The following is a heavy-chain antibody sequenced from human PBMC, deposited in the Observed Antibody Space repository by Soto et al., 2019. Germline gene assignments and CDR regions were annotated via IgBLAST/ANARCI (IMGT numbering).Heavy chain of an antibody. CDR1: GYTFTSYD. D-gene: IGHD3-3*01. J-gene: IGHJ6*03. CDR3: AREGGKYDFWSGYYYYYMDV. CDR2: MKPNRGNT. V-gene: IGHV1-8*01. Sequence: ASVKVSCKGSGYTFTSYDIKWVGQATGKRHERRGGMKPNRGNTGYAQKFQGRVTMTRNTSISTAYMELSSLRSEDTAVYYFAREGGKYDFWSGYYYYYMDVWGKGTTVTLAS.